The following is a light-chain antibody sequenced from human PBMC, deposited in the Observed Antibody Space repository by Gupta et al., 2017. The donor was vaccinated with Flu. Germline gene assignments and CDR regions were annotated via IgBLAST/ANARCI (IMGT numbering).Light chain of an antibody. CDR1: QSVSRY. J-gene: IGKJ5*01. Sequence: IVLTQSPATLSLSPGERVTLSCRASQSVSRYLAWYQQKPGQAPRLLIDGASNTATGIPARFSGSGSGTDFTLTITTLESEDFAVYYCHQRSTWPITFGQGTRLEIK. CDR2: GAS. V-gene: IGKV3-11*01. CDR3: HQRSTWPIT.